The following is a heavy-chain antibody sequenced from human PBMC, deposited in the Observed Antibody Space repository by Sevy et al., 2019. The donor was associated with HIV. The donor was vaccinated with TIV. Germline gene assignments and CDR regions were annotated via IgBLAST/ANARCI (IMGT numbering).Heavy chain of an antibody. D-gene: IGHD1-1*01. Sequence: ASVKVSCKASGGTFSSYAFSWVRQAPGQGLEWMGGIIPMFGTTNYAQKFQGRVTITADESTSTANMELSSLRSEDTAFYYCARERRDGNYFDYWGQGTLVTVSS. V-gene: IGHV1-69*13. CDR2: IIPMFGTT. CDR3: ARERRDGNYFDY. CDR1: GGTFSSYA. J-gene: IGHJ4*02.